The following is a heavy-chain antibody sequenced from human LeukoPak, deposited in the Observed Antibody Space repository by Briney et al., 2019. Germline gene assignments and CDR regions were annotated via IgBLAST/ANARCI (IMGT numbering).Heavy chain of an antibody. CDR2: ISDRSNYI. Sequence: PGGSLRLSCAASGFTVSSYYMNWVRQAPGKGLEWVSCISDRSNYIYYADSVKGRFTISRDNAKNSLYLELNSLRAEDTAVYHCVRDSDTYGDHTTRRFDYWGQGTLVTVSS. CDR3: VRDSDTYGDHTTRRFDY. J-gene: IGHJ4*02. CDR1: GFTVSSYY. V-gene: IGHV3-21*01. D-gene: IGHD4-17*01.